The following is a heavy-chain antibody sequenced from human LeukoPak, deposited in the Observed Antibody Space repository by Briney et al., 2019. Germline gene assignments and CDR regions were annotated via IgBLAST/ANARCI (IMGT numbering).Heavy chain of an antibody. J-gene: IGHJ4*02. CDR1: GLTVSSNC. V-gene: IGHV3-53*01. D-gene: IGHD3-22*01. CDR2: IYSGGNT. Sequence: GGSLRLSCAASGLTVSSNCMSWVRQAPGKGLEWVSFIYSGGNTYYADSVKGRFTISRDDSKNTVHLQMNSLRAEDTAMYYCARRAGDYSHPYDYWGQGTLVTVSS. CDR3: ARRAGDYSHPYDY.